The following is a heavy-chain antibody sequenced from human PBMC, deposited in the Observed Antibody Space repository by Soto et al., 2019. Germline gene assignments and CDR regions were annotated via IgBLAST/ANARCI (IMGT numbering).Heavy chain of an antibody. Sequence: QVQLVQSGAEVKKPGSSVKVSCKASGDTFDIYGFNWVRQAPGQGLEWLGTIIPIFGTADYAQKFEGRVSITADKSTSTAYMELAGLTTEDSAIYYRARGGIHFYDESGHASDYWGQGTLITVSS. CDR3: ARGGIHFYDESGHASDY. J-gene: IGHJ4*02. V-gene: IGHV1-69*06. CDR2: IIPIFGTA. CDR1: GDTFDIYG. D-gene: IGHD3-22*01.